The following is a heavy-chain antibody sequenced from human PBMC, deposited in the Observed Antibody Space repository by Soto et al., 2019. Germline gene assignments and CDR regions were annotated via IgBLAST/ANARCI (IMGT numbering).Heavy chain of an antibody. Sequence: QLQLQESGPGLVKPSETLSLTCSVSGDSISSNNYYCGWIRQPPGKGLEWIGSIHYTGSTHYNPSLKSRVTMSLDTSKSQFSLKLSSVTAADTAVYYCARHPGYAVPTVYATHYFNYWGQGILVTVST. CDR3: ARHPGYAVPTVYATHYFNY. J-gene: IGHJ4*02. V-gene: IGHV4-39*01. D-gene: IGHD2-8*01. CDR1: GDSISSNNYY. CDR2: IHYTGST.